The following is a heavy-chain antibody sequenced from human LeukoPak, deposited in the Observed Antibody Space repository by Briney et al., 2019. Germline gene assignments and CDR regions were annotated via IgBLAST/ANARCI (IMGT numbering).Heavy chain of an antibody. J-gene: IGHJ1*01. CDR1: GASISSYY. V-gene: IGHV4-59*08. Sequence: SETLSLTCIVSGASISSYYWSWIRQSPGKGLEWIGYIYNSGSTNYNPSLKSRVTISVDTSKSQFSLKLTSVTAADTAVYYCARGFSSAWYAEFFQHWGQGTLVAVSS. D-gene: IGHD6-19*01. CDR3: ARGFSSAWYAEFFQH. CDR2: IYNSGST.